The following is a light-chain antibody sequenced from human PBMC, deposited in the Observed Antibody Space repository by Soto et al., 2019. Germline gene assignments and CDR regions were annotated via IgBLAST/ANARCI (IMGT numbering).Light chain of an antibody. Sequence: EIVLTQSPGTLSLSPGERDTLSCRASQNVTSNYVAWYQRRPGQAPLLLIYGSSSRASGIPDRFSGSGSGKDFTLTITRLEPEDFAVYFCQQYAGSPSTFGQGTKVEIK. V-gene: IGKV3-20*01. CDR1: QNVTSNY. J-gene: IGKJ1*01. CDR3: QQYAGSPST. CDR2: GSS.